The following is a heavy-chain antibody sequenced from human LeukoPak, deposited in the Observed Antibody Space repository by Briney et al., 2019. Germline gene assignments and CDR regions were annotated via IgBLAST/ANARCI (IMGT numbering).Heavy chain of an antibody. Sequence: PSEILSLTCTLSGGSISSYYWSWIRQPPGKGLEWIGYIYYSGSTNYNPSLKSRVTISVDTSKNQFSLKLSSVTAADTAVYYCARRERWLQPYYFDYWGQGTLVTVSS. V-gene: IGHV4-59*01. CDR2: IYYSGST. CDR1: GGSISSYY. J-gene: IGHJ4*02. CDR3: ARRERWLQPYYFDY. D-gene: IGHD5-24*01.